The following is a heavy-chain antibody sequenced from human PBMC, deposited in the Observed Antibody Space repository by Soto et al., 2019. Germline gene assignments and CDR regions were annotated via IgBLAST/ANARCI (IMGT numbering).Heavy chain of an antibody. CDR3: ARDPTRSYYYYGMDV. CDR1: GFTFSSYG. J-gene: IGHJ6*02. V-gene: IGHV3-33*01. D-gene: IGHD3-10*01. Sequence: PGGSLRLTCAASGFTFSSYGMHWVRQAPGKGLEWVAVIWYDGSNKYYADSVKGRFTISRDNSKNTLYLQMNSLRAEDTAVYYCARDPTRSYYYYGMDVWGQVSTVTVS. CDR2: IWYDGSNK.